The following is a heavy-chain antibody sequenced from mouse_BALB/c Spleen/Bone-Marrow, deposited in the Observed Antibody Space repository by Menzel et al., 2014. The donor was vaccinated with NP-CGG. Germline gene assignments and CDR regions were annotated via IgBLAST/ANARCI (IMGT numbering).Heavy chain of an antibody. D-gene: IGHD3-1*01. CDR2: ISSGGSYT. Sequence: EVMLVESGGGLVKPGGSLKPSCAASGFTFSSYAMSWVRQSPEKRLEWVAEISSGGSYTYYPDTVTGRFTISRDNAKNTLYLEMSSLRSEDTAMYYCARDRATMYDPAWFAYWGQGTLVTVSA. J-gene: IGHJ3*01. CDR3: ARDRATMYDPAWFAY. V-gene: IGHV5-9-4*01. CDR1: GFTFSSYA.